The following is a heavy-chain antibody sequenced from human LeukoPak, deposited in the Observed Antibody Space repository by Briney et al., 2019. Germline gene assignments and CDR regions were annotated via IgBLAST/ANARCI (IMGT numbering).Heavy chain of an antibody. CDR2: INPTGGST. CDR3: ARALGYSPNFDY. Sequence: ASVKVSCKASGYRFTGYYIHWVRQAPGQGLEWMAIINPTGGSTNYARKFQGRVSLTRDTSTSTVYMELGSLTSADTAVYYCARALGYSPNFDYWGQGTLLTVSS. D-gene: IGHD3-22*01. CDR1: GYRFTGYY. V-gene: IGHV1-46*01. J-gene: IGHJ4*02.